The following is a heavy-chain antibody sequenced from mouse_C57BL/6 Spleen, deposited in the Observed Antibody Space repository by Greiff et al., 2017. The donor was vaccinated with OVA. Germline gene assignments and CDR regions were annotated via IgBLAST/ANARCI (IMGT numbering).Heavy chain of an antibody. CDR1: GFTFSDYG. CDR3: ARRENYYGSSYGGVYFDY. J-gene: IGHJ2*01. CDR2: ISSGSSTI. Sequence: EVQVVESGGGLVKPGGSLKLSCAASGFTFSDYGMHWVRQAPEKGLEWVAYISSGSSTIYYADTVKGRFTISRDNAKNTLFLQMTSLRSEDTAMYYCARRENYYGSSYGGVYFDYWGQGTTLTVSS. D-gene: IGHD1-1*01. V-gene: IGHV5-17*01.